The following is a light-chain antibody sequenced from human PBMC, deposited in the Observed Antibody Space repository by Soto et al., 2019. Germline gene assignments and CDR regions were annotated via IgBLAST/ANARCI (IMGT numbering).Light chain of an antibody. CDR3: HQYDSSSWT. Sequence: EIVLTQSPGTLSLSPGERATVFCRASQGVDSSFLAWFQQQPGPAPRLLIYGASRRATGVPDRFSGSGSGTDFTLTITRLEPEDFAVYYCHQYDSSSWTFGQGTKVEI. CDR2: GAS. V-gene: IGKV3-20*01. CDR1: QGVDSSF. J-gene: IGKJ1*01.